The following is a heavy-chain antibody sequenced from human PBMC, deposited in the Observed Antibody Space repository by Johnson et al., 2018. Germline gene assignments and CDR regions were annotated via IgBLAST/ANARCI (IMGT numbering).Heavy chain of an antibody. CDR3: ARDPPGYCSGGSCYSFYYYMDV. D-gene: IGHD2-15*01. CDR1: GGTFSSYA. CDR2: IIPIFGTA. V-gene: IGHV1-69*12. Sequence: QVQLVQSGAEVKKPGSSVKVSCKASGGTFSSYAISWVRQAPGQGLEWMGGIIPIFGTANYAQKFQGRVMITAAESTSPAYLELSSLRSEDTAVYFCARDPPGYCSGGSCYSFYYYMDVWGKGTTVTVS. J-gene: IGHJ6*03.